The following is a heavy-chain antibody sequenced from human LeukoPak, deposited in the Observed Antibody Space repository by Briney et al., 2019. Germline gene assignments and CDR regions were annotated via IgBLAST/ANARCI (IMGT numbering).Heavy chain of an antibody. V-gene: IGHV1-3*01. J-gene: IGHJ6*02. CDR2: INAGNGNT. D-gene: IGHD4-11*01. CDR3: ARTRKTATPLGSYSNYYYGMDV. Sequence: ASVKVSCKASGYTFTIYAMHWVRQAPGQRLEWMGWINAGNGNTKYSQKFQGRVTITRDTSASTAYMELSSLRSEDTAVYYCARTRKTATPLGSYSNYYYGMDVWGQGTTVTVSS. CDR1: GYTFTIYA.